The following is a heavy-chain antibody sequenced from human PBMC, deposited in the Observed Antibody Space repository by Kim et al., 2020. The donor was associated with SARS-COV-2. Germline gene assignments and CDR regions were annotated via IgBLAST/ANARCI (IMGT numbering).Heavy chain of an antibody. CDR2: IYYSGST. Sequence: SETLSLTCTVSDGSISSYYWSWIRQPPGKGLEWIGYIYYSGSTNYNPSLKSRVTISVDTSKNQFSLKLSSVTAADTAVYYCATTTYSYDSSVYYSCFDYWGQGTLVTVSS. D-gene: IGHD3-22*01. J-gene: IGHJ4*02. CDR1: DGSISSYY. V-gene: IGHV4-59*13. CDR3: ATTTYSYDSSVYYSCFDY.